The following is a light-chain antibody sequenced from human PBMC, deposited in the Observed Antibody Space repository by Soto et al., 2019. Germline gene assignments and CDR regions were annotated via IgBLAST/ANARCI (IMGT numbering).Light chain of an antibody. CDR3: QQRSNWPPT. V-gene: IGKV3-11*01. J-gene: IGKJ1*01. CDR2: DAS. CDR1: QSISSTS. Sequence: EIVLTQSPATLSLSPGERATLSCRASQSISSTSLAWYQQKPGQAPRLLIYDASNRATGIPARFSGSGSGTDFTLTISSLEPEDFAVYYCQQRSNWPPTFGQGTKVDIK.